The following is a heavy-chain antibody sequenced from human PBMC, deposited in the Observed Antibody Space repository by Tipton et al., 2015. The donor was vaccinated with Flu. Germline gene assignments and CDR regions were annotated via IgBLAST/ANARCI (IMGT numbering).Heavy chain of an antibody. J-gene: IGHJ4*02. D-gene: IGHD1-1*01. CDR2: TSYSGNT. V-gene: IGHV4-59*01. Sequence: TLSLTCTVSGASITNYYWTWIRQPPGKPLEWIGYTSYSGNTNFNPSLRSRVSMSVDASKSQFSLMMISLSAADTATYFCARNKGTGYEDFWGQGTLVTVSS. CDR3: ARNKGTGYEDF. CDR1: GASITNYY.